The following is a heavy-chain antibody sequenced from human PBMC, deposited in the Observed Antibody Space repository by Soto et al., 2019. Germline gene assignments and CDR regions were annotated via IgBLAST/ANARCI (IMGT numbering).Heavy chain of an antibody. V-gene: IGHV3-30-3*01. CDR3: ARADVTMVRGVIGYFDY. D-gene: IGHD3-10*01. CDR2: ISYDGSNK. J-gene: IGHJ4*02. CDR1: GFTFSSYA. Sequence: QVPLVESGGGVVQPGRSLRLSCAASGFTFSSYAMHWVRQAPGKGLEWVAVISYDGSNKYYADSVKGRFTISRDNSKNTLYLQMNSLRAEDTAVYYCARADVTMVRGVIGYFDYWGQGTLVTVSS.